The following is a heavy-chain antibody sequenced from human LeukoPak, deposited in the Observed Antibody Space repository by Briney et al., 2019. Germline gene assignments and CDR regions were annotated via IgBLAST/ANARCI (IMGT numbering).Heavy chain of an antibody. V-gene: IGHV4-61*05. CDR1: GGSISSSYYY. Sequence: SETLSLTCTVSGGSISSSYYYWGWIRQPPGKGLEWIGYINYSGSTNYNPSLKRRVTISVDTSKNQFSLKLSSVTAADTAVYYCARGIIEMSTIFDCWGQGTLVTVSS. CDR3: ARGIIEMSTIFDC. D-gene: IGHD5-24*01. J-gene: IGHJ4*02. CDR2: INYSGST.